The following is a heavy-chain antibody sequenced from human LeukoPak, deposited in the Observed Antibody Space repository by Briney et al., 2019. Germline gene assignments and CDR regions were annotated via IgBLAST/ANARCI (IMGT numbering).Heavy chain of an antibody. CDR3: AKVITAMVTSYYYGMDV. Sequence: GRSLRLSCAASGFTFSSYGMHWVRQAPGKGLEWVAVISYDGSNKYYADSVKGRFTISRDNSKNTLYLQMNSLRAEDTAVYYCAKVITAMVTSYYYGMDVWGKGPRSPSPQ. J-gene: IGHJ6*04. D-gene: IGHD5-18*01. V-gene: IGHV3-30*18. CDR2: ISYDGSNK. CDR1: GFTFSSYG.